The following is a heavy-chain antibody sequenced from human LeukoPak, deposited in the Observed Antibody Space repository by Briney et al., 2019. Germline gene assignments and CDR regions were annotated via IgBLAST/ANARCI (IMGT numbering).Heavy chain of an antibody. D-gene: IGHD6-13*01. V-gene: IGHV2-70*04. Sequence: SGPALVKPTQTLTLTCTFSGFSLSTSGMRVSWIRQPPGKALEGLARIDWDDDKFYSTSLKTRLTISKDTSKNQVVLTMTNMDPVDTATYYCARLLGGYSSSWYRFDYWGQGTLVTVSS. CDR3: ARLLGGYSSSWYRFDY. CDR1: GFSLSTSGMR. J-gene: IGHJ4*02. CDR2: IDWDDDK.